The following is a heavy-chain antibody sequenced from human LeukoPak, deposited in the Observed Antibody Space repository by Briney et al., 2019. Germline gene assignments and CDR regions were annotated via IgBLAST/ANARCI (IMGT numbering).Heavy chain of an antibody. CDR2: ISGSGGST. Sequence: PGGSLRLSCAASGFTFSSYAMSWVRQAPGKGLEWVSAISGSGGSTYYADSVKGRFTISRDNSKNTLYLQMNSLRAEDTAVYYCAKRPGGSGYDWASFDYWGQGTLVTVSS. D-gene: IGHD5-12*01. V-gene: IGHV3-23*01. J-gene: IGHJ4*02. CDR1: GFTFSSYA. CDR3: AKRPGGSGYDWASFDY.